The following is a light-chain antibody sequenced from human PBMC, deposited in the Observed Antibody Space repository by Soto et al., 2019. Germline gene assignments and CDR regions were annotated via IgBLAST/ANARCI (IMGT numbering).Light chain of an antibody. Sequence: DVVMTQSPLSLPVTLGQPASISCRSSQSLAYSDGNTYLNWFQQSPGQSPRRLIYKFSNRDSGVPDRFSGSASGTDFTLKISRVEAEDVGIYYCMQGTHWPPYTFGQGTKLEIK. CDR3: MQGTHWPPYT. CDR2: KFS. J-gene: IGKJ2*01. CDR1: QSLAYSDGNTY. V-gene: IGKV2-30*01.